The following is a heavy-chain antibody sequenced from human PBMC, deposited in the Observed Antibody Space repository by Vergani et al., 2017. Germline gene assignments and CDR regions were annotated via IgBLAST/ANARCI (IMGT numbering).Heavy chain of an antibody. V-gene: IGHV3-43*01. CDR2: ISWDGGST. Sequence: EVQLVESGGVVVQPGGSLRLSCAASGFTFDDYTMHWVRQAPGKSLEWVSLISWDGGSTYYADSVKGRFTISRDNSNNSLYLQMNSLRVEDTAIYYCAKARDPNCKGGNCYSYYYGLDLWGQGTTVTVSS. CDR3: AKARDPNCKGGNCYSYYYGLDL. D-gene: IGHD2-21*01. J-gene: IGHJ6*02. CDR1: GFTFDDYT.